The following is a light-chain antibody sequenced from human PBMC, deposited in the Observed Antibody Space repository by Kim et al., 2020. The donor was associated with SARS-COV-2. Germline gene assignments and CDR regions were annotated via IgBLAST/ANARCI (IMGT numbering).Light chain of an antibody. V-gene: IGKV3-20*01. Sequence: PGEGAALACRASQSISSNDLAWYQQKRGQAPSLLIYGASTRATGIPDRFSGSGSGTDFTLTITRLQPEDFAVYFCQQYGSSPLTFGGGTKVDIK. CDR1: QSISSND. CDR3: QQYGSSPLT. CDR2: GAS. J-gene: IGKJ4*01.